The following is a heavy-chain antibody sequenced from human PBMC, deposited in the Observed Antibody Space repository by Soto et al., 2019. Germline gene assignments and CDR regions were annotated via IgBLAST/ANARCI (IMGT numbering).Heavy chain of an antibody. Sequence: QVQLVQSGAEVKKPGASVKVSCKASGYTFTNYDINWVRQATGQGLEWMGWTNPKSGYTGFAQKFQGRVTMTRDSSLSTASMELHSLTSEDTAVYYCARTDGDLDYWGQGTLITVSS. V-gene: IGHV1-8*01. J-gene: IGHJ4*02. CDR1: GYTFTNYD. CDR2: TNPKSGYT. CDR3: ARTDGDLDY. D-gene: IGHD4-17*01.